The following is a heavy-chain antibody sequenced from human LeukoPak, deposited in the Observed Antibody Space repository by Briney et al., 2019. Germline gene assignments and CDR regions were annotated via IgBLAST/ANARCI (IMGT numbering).Heavy chain of an antibody. CDR3: ARQNDFRLDY. V-gene: IGHV5-51*01. CDR2: IYPGDSDT. J-gene: IGHJ4*02. Sequence: GESLKISCKGSGYSSTTYWIGWVRQMPGKGLEWMGIIYPGDSDTRYSPSLQGQVTISVDTSIGTAYLQWSSLKASDTAIYYCARQNDFRLDYWGQGTLVTVSS. D-gene: IGHD3-3*01. CDR1: GYSSTTYW.